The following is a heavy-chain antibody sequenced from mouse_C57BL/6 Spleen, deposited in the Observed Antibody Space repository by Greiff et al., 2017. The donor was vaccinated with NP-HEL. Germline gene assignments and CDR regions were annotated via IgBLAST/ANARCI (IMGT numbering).Heavy chain of an antibody. Sequence: VQLKESGPELVKPGASVKIPCKASGYTFTDYNMDWVKQSHGKSLEWIGDINPNNGGTIYNQKFKGKATLTVDKSSSTAYMELRSLTSEDTAVYYCARGKSIYPYAMDYWGQGTSVTVSS. D-gene: IGHD2-1*01. CDR3: ARGKSIYPYAMDY. CDR2: INPNNGGT. CDR1: GYTFTDYN. V-gene: IGHV1-18*01. J-gene: IGHJ4*01.